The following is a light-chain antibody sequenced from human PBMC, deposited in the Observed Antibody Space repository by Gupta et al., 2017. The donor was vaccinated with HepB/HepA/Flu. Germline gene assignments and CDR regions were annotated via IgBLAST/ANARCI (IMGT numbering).Light chain of an antibody. J-gene: IGLJ1*01. CDR1: SSNIGSNY. V-gene: IGLV1-47*01. CDR3: VAWDDSLSGYV. CDR2: KDN. Sequence: QSVLTQPPSASGTPGQRVAISCYGSSSNIGSNYVYWYQQLPGTAPKLLIYKDNQRPSGVPDRFSASKSGTSASLAISGPRSEDEADYYCVAWDDSLSGYVFGPGTRVTVL.